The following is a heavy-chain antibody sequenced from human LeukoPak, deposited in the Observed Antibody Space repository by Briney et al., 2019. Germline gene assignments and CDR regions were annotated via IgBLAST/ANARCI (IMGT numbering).Heavy chain of an antibody. J-gene: IGHJ4*02. CDR1: GGTFSSYA. CDR3: ARSRSSGWYLWDY. D-gene: IGHD6-19*01. CDR2: IIPIFGTA. V-gene: IGHV1-69*05. Sequence: SVKVSCKASGGTFSSYAISWVRQAPGQGLEWMGRIIPIFGTANYAQKFQGRVTITTDGSTSTAYMELSSLRSEDTAVYYCARSRSSGWYLWDYWGQGTLVTVSS.